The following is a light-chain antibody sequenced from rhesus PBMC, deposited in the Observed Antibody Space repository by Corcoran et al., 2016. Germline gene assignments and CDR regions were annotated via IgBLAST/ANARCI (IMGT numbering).Light chain of an antibody. J-gene: IGKJ1*01. Sequence: DIVMTQTPLSLPVTPGEPASISCRSSQSLLHGDGNTYLYWYLQKPGQSPPLLIHLVSNRASGVPDRFRGRGSVTDFTLQIRRVGAGGVGVFCCMQVIQLPRTFGQGTKVEIK. CDR2: LVS. CDR1: QSLLHGDGNTY. CDR3: MQVIQLPRT. V-gene: IGKV2-78*01.